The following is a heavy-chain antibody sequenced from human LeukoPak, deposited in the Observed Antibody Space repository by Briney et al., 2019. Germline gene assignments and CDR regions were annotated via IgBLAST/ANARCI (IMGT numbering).Heavy chain of an antibody. J-gene: IGHJ4*02. CDR1: GGSISSHY. CDR2: IYYSGST. CDR3: ARHGDYYGSGIDY. V-gene: IGHV4-59*08. D-gene: IGHD3-10*01. Sequence: SEALSLTCTVSGGSISSHYWSWIRQPPGKGLEWIGYIYYSGSTNYNPSLKSRVTISVDTSKNQFSLKLSSVTAADTAVYYCARHGDYYGSGIDYWGQGTLVTVSS.